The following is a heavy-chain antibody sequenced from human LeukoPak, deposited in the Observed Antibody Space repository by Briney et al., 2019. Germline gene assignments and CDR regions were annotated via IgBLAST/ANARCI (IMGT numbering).Heavy chain of an antibody. CDR3: ARVSRPSSHYYYYGMDV. CDR1: GYISTSYY. D-gene: IGHD6-19*01. CDR2: INPIGGSA. Sequence: ASVKVSCKASGYISTSYYMHWVRQAPGQGLEWMGIINPIGGSANYAQKFQGRVTMTRDTSTSTVFMELSSLRSEDTAVYSCARVSRPSSHYYYYGMDVWGQGTTVTVSS. J-gene: IGHJ6*02. V-gene: IGHV1-46*01.